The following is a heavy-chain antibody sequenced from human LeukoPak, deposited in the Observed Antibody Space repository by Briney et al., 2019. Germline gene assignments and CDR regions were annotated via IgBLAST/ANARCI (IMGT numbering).Heavy chain of an antibody. CDR1: GGSISSYY. CDR3: ARDNGPYSWLRRAFDI. J-gene: IGHJ3*02. CDR2: IYYSGST. V-gene: IGHV4-59*01. Sequence: SETLSLTCTVSGGSISSYYWSWIRQPPGKGLEWIGYIYYSGSTNYNPSLKSRVTISVDTSKNQFSLKLSSVTAADTAVYYCARDNGPYSWLRRAFDIWGQGTMVTVSS. D-gene: IGHD5-12*01.